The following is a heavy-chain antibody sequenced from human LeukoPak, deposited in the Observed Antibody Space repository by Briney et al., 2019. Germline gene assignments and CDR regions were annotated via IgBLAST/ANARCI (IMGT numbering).Heavy chain of an antibody. Sequence: GGSLRLSCAASGFTFSSYGMHWVRQAPGKGLEWVAVISYDGSNKYYADSVKGRFTISRDNSKNTLYLQMNSLRAEDTAVFYCAKDRRGGVRGPKYYYYGMDVWGQGTTVTVSS. CDR1: GFTFSSYG. J-gene: IGHJ6*02. CDR3: AKDRRGGVRGPKYYYYGMDV. V-gene: IGHV3-30*18. D-gene: IGHD3-10*01. CDR2: ISYDGSNK.